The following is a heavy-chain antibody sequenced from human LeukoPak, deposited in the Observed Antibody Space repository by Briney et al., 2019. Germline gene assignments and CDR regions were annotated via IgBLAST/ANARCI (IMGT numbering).Heavy chain of an antibody. CDR1: GGTFSRYV. J-gene: IGHJ6*03. CDR2: IIPIFGTA. CDR3: ARGAFGVCPPATYYYYMDV. D-gene: IGHD3-3*01. Sequence: SVKVSCTASGGTFSRYVISWVRQAPGQGLEWMGGIIPIFGTANYAQKFQGRVTITADESTITAYMQLSSLRSEDTAVYYCARGAFGVCPPATYYYYMDVWGKGTTVTVSS. V-gene: IGHV1-69*13.